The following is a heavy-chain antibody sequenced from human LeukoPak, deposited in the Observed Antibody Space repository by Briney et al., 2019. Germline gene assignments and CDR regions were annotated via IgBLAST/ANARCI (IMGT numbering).Heavy chain of an antibody. V-gene: IGHV4-34*01. CDR2: INHGGST. Sequence: SETLSLTCAVSGGSFSGHYWNWIRQPPGKGPEWIGEINHGGSTNYNPSLKSRVTISVDTSQNQFSLRLSSVTAADTAVYYCARGRYVTTRGGAAAGFLDYWGQGTLVTVSS. CDR3: ARGRYVTTRGGAAAGFLDY. D-gene: IGHD6-13*01. J-gene: IGHJ4*02. CDR1: GGSFSGHY.